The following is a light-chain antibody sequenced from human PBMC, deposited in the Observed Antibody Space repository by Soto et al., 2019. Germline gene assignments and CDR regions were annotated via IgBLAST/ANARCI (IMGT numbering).Light chain of an antibody. J-gene: IGKJ5*01. CDR2: KSS. Sequence: DIQMTQSPSMLSAFVGDRVTITCRASQSISSWLAWYQQKPGKAPKLLIYKSSSLQSGVPSRFSGSGSGTEFTLTISSLQHDDFATYYCQQYNSYSSITFGQGTRLEIK. CDR1: QSISSW. V-gene: IGKV1-5*03. CDR3: QQYNSYSSIT.